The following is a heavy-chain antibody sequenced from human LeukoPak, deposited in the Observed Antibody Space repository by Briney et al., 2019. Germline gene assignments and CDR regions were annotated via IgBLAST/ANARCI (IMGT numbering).Heavy chain of an antibody. V-gene: IGHV3-15*01. J-gene: IGHJ4*02. CDR3: ASYRPLDY. Sequence: VGSLRLSCAASGFTFSNAWMSWVRQAPGKGLEWVGRIKSKTDGETTDYAAPVKGRFTISRDDSKNTLYLQMNSLKTEDTAVYYCASYRPLDYWGQGTLVTVSS. D-gene: IGHD4-11*01. CDR2: IKSKTDGETT. CDR1: GFTFSNAW.